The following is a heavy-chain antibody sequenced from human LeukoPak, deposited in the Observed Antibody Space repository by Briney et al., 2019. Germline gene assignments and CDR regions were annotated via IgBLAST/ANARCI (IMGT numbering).Heavy chain of an antibody. J-gene: IGHJ6*02. CDR3: ARDPQGPPLPLHYYYAMGV. V-gene: IGHV3-7*03. CDR1: GFTFSNHW. CDR2: IKEDGSQK. Sequence: GGSLRLSCATSGFTFSNHWMSWVRQSPGKGLEWVANIKEDGSQKNYVGSVKGRFTISRDNAKNSLYLQMNSLRAEDTAIYYCARDPQGPPLPLHYYYAMGVWGQGTTVTVSS.